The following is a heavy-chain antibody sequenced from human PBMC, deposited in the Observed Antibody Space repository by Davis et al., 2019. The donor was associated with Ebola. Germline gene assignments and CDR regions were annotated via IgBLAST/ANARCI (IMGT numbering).Heavy chain of an antibody. CDR1: GGSISSSNW. Sequence: PSETLSLTCAVSGGSISSSNWWSWVRQPPGKGLEWIGEIYHSGSTNYNPSLKSRVTISVDTSKNQFSLKLSSVTAADTAVYYCARVVAAAGSLYYYYGMDVWGQGTTVTVSS. V-gene: IGHV4-4*02. CDR2: IYHSGST. D-gene: IGHD6-13*01. J-gene: IGHJ6*02. CDR3: ARVVAAAGSLYYYYGMDV.